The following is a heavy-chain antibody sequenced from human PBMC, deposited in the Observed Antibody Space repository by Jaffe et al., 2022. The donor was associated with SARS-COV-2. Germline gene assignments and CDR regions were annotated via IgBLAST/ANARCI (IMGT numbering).Heavy chain of an antibody. D-gene: IGHD6-19*01. CDR1: GFTFSSYA. Sequence: QVQLVESGGGVVQPGRSLRLSCAASGFTFSSYAMHWVRQAPGKGLEWVAVISYDGSNKYYADSVKGRFTISRDNSKNTLYLQMNSLRAEDTAVYYCAREPLGWYGLQGYYYYGMDVWGQGTTVTVSS. CDR2: ISYDGSNK. V-gene: IGHV3-30-3*01. CDR3: AREPLGWYGLQGYYYYGMDV. J-gene: IGHJ6*02.